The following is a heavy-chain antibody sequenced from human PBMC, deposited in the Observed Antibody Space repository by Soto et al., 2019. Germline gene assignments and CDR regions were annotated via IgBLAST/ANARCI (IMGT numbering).Heavy chain of an antibody. V-gene: IGHV4-4*02. D-gene: IGHD6-19*01. CDR1: GGSISRSNW. CDR2: IYHSGST. J-gene: IGHJ6*02. Sequence: AETLSLTCAVSGGSISRSNWWSWVRQPPGKGLEWIGEIYHSGSTNYNPSLKSRVTISVDKSKNQFSLKLSSVTAADTAVYYCTSSDSSGWYPAGMDVWGQGTTVTVSS. CDR3: TSSDSSGWYPAGMDV.